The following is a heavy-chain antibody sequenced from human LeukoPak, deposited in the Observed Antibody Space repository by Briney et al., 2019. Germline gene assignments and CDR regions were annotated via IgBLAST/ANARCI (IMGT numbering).Heavy chain of an antibody. Sequence: GESLKISCKGSGYGFTTYGIGWVRQTPGKGLEWMGIIYLGDSDTRYSPSFQGQVTISGDKSINTAYVHWSNLKASDTAMYYCARRACSGNSCLDYWGQGTLVTVSS. V-gene: IGHV5-51*01. D-gene: IGHD2-15*01. CDR3: ARRACSGNSCLDY. CDR2: IYLGDSDT. CDR1: GYGFTTYG. J-gene: IGHJ4*02.